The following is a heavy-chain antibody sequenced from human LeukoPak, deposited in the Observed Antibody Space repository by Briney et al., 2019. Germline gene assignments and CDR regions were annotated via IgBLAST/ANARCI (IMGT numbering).Heavy chain of an antibody. J-gene: IGHJ6*03. Sequence: GASVKVSCKASGGTFSSYAISWVRQAPGQGLEWMGGIIPIFGTANYAQKFQGRVTITADESTSTAYMELSSLRSEDTAVYYCARDRDFWSGPTRAYYYYMDVWGKGTTVTVSS. CDR1: GGTFSSYA. CDR3: ARDRDFWSGPTRAYYYYMDV. D-gene: IGHD3-3*01. V-gene: IGHV1-69*13. CDR2: IIPIFGTA.